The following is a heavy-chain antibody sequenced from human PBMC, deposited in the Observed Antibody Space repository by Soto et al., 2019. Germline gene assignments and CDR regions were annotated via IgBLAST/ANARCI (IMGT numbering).Heavy chain of an antibody. D-gene: IGHD3-22*01. Sequence: QVHLVESGGGFVKTSGSLTLACGGSGFTFSDYYMSWVRQAPGKGLEWVAYISSTGNVIYYADSVKGRCTISRDNAKNSGVLQMNNLRAEDTASYFCAQMSSENYYDPVFSWGQGTLVTVSS. J-gene: IGHJ4*02. CDR3: AQMSSENYYDPVFS. V-gene: IGHV3-11*01. CDR1: GFTFSDYY. CDR2: ISSTGNVI.